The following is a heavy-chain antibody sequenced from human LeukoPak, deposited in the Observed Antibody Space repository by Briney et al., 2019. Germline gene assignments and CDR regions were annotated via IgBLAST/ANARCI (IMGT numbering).Heavy chain of an antibody. V-gene: IGHV4-39*01. J-gene: IGHJ4*02. CDR1: GGSISSSSYY. D-gene: IGHD6-19*01. CDR2: FYYSGST. Sequence: PSETLSLTCSVCGGSISSSSYYGGWIRQPPGKGLEWIGSFYYSGSTYYNPSLKSRVTISVDTSTNQFSLKLSSVTAADTAAYYCARLRVAVIDYWGQGTLVTVSS. CDR3: ARLRVAVIDY.